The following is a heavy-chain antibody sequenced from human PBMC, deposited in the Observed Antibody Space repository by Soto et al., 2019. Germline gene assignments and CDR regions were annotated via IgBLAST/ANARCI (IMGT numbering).Heavy chain of an antibody. J-gene: IGHJ4*02. CDR2: INPGNGYT. D-gene: IGHD6-6*01. V-gene: IGHV1-3*01. Sequence: ASVKVSFKASGYPFTIYAIHWLRQAPGQSLEWMGWINPGNGYTKYSQIFQGRVTITWDTSARTAYMDLSSLISEDTADYYCARDSSSSRSFDYWGQGARVTVSS. CDR3: ARDSSSSRSFDY. CDR1: GYPFTIYA.